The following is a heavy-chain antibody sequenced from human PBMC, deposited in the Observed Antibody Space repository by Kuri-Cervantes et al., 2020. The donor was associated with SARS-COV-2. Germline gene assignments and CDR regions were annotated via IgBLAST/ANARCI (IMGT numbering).Heavy chain of an antibody. J-gene: IGHJ4*02. V-gene: IGHV3-19*01. CDR2: VSWNGNRT. CDR3: VRHKAAAGIVAPD. Sequence: GGSLRLSCAASGFTFSSYDMNWVRQAPGKGLEWVSGVSWNGNRTHYADSVKGRFIISRDNSRNFLYQQMNSLRPEDMAVYYCVRHKAAAGIVAPDWGQGTLVTVSS. CDR1: GFTFSSYD. D-gene: IGHD6-13*01.